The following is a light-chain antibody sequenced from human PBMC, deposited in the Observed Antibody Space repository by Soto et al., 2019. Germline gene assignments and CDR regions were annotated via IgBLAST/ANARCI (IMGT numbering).Light chain of an antibody. V-gene: IGKV1-39*01. CDR1: QPVSFF. J-gene: IGKJ1*01. CDR3: QEALNEPWT. Sequence: DVRLTQSPSSLSASVGDRVTITCRANQPVSFFLNWYQLRPGRAPKLLIYGASNMLSGVPSRFSGSRSGTEFTLVISSLQVDDFATYYCQEALNEPWTFGQGTQGGY. CDR2: GAS.